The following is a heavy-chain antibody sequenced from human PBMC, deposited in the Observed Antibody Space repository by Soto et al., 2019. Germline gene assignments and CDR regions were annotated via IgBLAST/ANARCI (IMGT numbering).Heavy chain of an antibody. CDR1: GGSISSGGYY. J-gene: IGHJ4*01. D-gene: IGHD2-2*01. CDR3: ARGRSSTSPYPIGY. CDR2: IYYSGST. V-gene: IGHV4-31*03. Sequence: QVQLQESGPGLVKPSQTLSLTCTVSGGSISSGGYYWSWIRQHPGKGLEWIGYIYYSGSTYYNPSLKSRVTISVDTSKNQFSLKLSSLTAAGTAVYYCARGRSSTSPYPIGYWGHGTLVTVSS.